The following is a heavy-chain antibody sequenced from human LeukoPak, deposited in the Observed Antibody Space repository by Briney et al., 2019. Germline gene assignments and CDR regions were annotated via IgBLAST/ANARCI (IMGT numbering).Heavy chain of an antibody. Sequence: SETLSLTCTVSGDSISSGSYYWGWIRQPPGKGLEWIASIYYTGNTYYNPSLKSRVTISVDTSKNQFSLKLSSVTAADTAVYYCARDLVLLWFGEPTPYYYYYMDVWGKGTTVTISS. V-gene: IGHV4-39*07. CDR2: IYYTGNT. CDR3: ARDLVLLWFGEPTPYYYYYMDV. D-gene: IGHD3-10*01. J-gene: IGHJ6*03. CDR1: GDSISSGSYY.